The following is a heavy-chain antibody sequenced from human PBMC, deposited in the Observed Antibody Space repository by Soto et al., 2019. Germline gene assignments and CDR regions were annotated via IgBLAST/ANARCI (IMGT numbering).Heavy chain of an antibody. J-gene: IGHJ4*02. CDR1: GGSISSSSYY. CDR2: IYYSGST. Sequence: SETLSLTCTVSGGSISSSSYYWGWIRQPPGKGLEWIGSIYYSGSTYYNPSLKSRVTISVDTSKNQFSLKLSSVTAADTAVYYCARQALLRYFDYYFDYWGQGTLVTVSS. CDR3: ARQALLRYFDYYFDY. D-gene: IGHD3-9*01. V-gene: IGHV4-39*01.